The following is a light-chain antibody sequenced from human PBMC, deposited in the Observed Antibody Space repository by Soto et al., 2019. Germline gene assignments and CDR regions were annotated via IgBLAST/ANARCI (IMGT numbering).Light chain of an antibody. CDR3: QQYGDWPPET. CDR1: QSISSN. Sequence: EIVMTQSPATLSVSPGERATLSCRASQSISSNLAWYQQKPGQAPRLLIYGASTRATGIPARFSGSGSGTGFTLTISSLQSEDFAVYYCQQYGDWPPETFGQGTKLEI. CDR2: GAS. J-gene: IGKJ2*01. V-gene: IGKV3D-15*01.